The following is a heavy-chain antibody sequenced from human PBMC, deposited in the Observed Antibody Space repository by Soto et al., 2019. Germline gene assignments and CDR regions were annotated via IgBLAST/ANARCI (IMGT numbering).Heavy chain of an antibody. Sequence: GGSLRLSCAASGFTFSSYWMHWVRQAPGKGLVWVSRINSDGSSTSYADSVKGRFTISRDNAKNTLYLQMNSLRAEDTAVYYCARVTYGGYDLYYYSYGMDVWGQGTTLTVSS. CDR3: ARVTYGGYDLYYYSYGMDV. J-gene: IGHJ6*02. CDR2: INSDGSST. D-gene: IGHD5-12*01. CDR1: GFTFSSYW. V-gene: IGHV3-74*01.